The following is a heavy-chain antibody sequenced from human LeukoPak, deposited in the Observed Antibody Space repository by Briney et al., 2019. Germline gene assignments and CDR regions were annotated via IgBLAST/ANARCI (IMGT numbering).Heavy chain of an antibody. CDR3: ARVGKRITIFGVVTPFDY. Sequence: ASVKVSCKASGGTFSIYAISWVRQAPGQGLEWMGGIIPIFGTANYAQKFQGRVTITADESTSTAYMELSSLRSKDTAVYYCARVGKRITIFGVVTPFDYWGQGTLVTVSS. D-gene: IGHD3-3*01. CDR1: GGTFSIYA. CDR2: IIPIFGTA. J-gene: IGHJ4*02. V-gene: IGHV1-69*13.